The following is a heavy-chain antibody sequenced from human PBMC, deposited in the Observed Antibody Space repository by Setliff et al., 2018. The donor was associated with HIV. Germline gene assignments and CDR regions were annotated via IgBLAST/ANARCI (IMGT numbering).Heavy chain of an antibody. CDR1: GGSFSGLY. CDR3: ASEIVASTPLPDSLSMDV. D-gene: IGHD2-15*01. V-gene: IGHV4-34*01. Sequence: SQTLSLTCAVYGGSFSGLYWNWIRQSPGKGLEWIGRSNYNGITNYNPSLKSRVTISIDTSKHQVSLRLQSVTVADAAIYYCASEIVASTPLPDSLSMDVWGKESTVTVSS. CDR2: SNYNGIT. J-gene: IGHJ6*03.